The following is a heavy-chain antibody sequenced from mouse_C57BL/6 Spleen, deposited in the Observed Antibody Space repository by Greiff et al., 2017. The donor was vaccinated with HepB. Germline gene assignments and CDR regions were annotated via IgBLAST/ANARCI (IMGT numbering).Heavy chain of an antibody. D-gene: IGHD2-4*01. Sequence: QVQLKQSGAELVKPGASVKMSCKASGYTFTSYWITWVKQRPGQGLEWIGDIYPGSGSTNYNEKFKSKATLTVDTSSSTAYMQLSSLTSEDSAVYYCARGIYYDYDGDFDYWGQGTTLTVSS. CDR2: IYPGSGST. CDR3: ARGIYYDYDGDFDY. CDR1: GYTFTSYW. J-gene: IGHJ2*01. V-gene: IGHV1-55*01.